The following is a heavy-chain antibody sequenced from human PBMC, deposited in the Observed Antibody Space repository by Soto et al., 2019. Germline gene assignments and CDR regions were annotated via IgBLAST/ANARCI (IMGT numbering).Heavy chain of an antibody. CDR3: ARDSGSSLSHAFDI. CDR1: GYTFTGYY. Sequence: ASLKVSCKASGYTFTGYYMHWVRQAPGQGLEWMGWINPNSGGTNYAQKFQGWVTMTRDTSISTAYMELSRLRSDDTAVYYCARDSGSSLSHAFDIWGQGTMVTVSS. CDR2: INPNSGGT. J-gene: IGHJ3*02. D-gene: IGHD3-10*01. V-gene: IGHV1-2*04.